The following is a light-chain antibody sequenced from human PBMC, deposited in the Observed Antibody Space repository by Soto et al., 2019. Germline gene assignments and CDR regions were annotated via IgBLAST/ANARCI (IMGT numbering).Light chain of an antibody. CDR1: QSISSY. CDR3: QHSYNVPLT. J-gene: IGKJ4*01. Sequence: DIQMTQSPSSLSASVGDRVTITCRASQSISSYLNWYQQKPGKAPKLLIYSASSLQSGVPSRFSGSGSGTDFTLTISSLQPEDFATYYCQHSYNVPLTFGGGTKVEIK. CDR2: SAS. V-gene: IGKV1-39*01.